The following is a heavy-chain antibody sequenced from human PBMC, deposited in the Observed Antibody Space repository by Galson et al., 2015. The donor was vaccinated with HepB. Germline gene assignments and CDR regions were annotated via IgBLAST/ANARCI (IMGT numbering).Heavy chain of an antibody. Sequence: SLRLSCAASGFTFSSYAMHWVRQAPGKGLEWVAVISYDGNLKYYADSVKGRFTISRDNSKNTLYLQMGSLRAEDTAVYYCARSVVATPNWGWGFDYWGQGTLVTVSS. J-gene: IGHJ4*02. D-gene: IGHD7-27*01. CDR3: ARSVVATPNWGWGFDY. CDR2: ISYDGNLK. CDR1: GFTFSSYA. V-gene: IGHV3-30-3*01.